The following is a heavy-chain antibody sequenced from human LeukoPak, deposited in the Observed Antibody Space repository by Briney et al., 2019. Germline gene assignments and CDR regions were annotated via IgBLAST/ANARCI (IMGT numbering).Heavy chain of an antibody. Sequence: ASVKVSCKTSGYTFTSNAMHWVRPAPGQRLEWMGWINGGNGNTKYSQNFQGRVTFTRDTSASTAYMELNSLRSEDTSVYYCARAWIYYDGSGYYDYWGQGTLVTVSS. CDR2: INGGNGNT. J-gene: IGHJ4*02. V-gene: IGHV1-3*01. D-gene: IGHD3-22*01. CDR3: ARAWIYYDGSGYYDY. CDR1: GYTFTSNA.